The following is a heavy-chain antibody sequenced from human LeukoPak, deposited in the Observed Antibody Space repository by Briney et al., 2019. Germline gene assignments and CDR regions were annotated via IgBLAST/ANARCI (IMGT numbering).Heavy chain of an antibody. CDR1: GFTFDDYA. CDR2: ISWDTGNI. Sequence: GGSLRLSCAASGFTFDDYAMHWVRQAPGKGLEWVSGISWDTGNIGYADPVGGRFTISRDNAKSSLYLQMNSLRPEDTAFYYCAKTSSGWFDTWGQGTLVTVTS. CDR3: AKTSSGWFDT. J-gene: IGHJ5*02. D-gene: IGHD6-19*01. V-gene: IGHV3-9*01.